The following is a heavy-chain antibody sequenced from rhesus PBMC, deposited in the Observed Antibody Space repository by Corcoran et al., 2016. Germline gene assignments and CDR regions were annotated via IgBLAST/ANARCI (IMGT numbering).Heavy chain of an antibody. V-gene: IGHV4-80*01. J-gene: IGHJ3*01. CDR1: GGSFSSYW. CDR2: INGNSGST. D-gene: IGHD6-25*01. CDR3: ARYGIAAAPDDAFDF. Sequence: QLQLQESGPGLVKPSETLSLTCAVSGGSFSSYWWSWIRQPPGKGLEWIGEINGNSGSTNYNPSLNSRVTISKDASKHQFSLKLSSVTAADTAVYYCARYGIAAAPDDAFDFWGQGLRVTVSS.